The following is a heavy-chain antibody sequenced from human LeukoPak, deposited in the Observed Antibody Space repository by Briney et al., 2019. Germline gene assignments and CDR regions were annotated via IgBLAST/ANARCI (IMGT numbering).Heavy chain of an antibody. Sequence: GGSMRLSCAASGFTFDYYTMHWVRQAPGKGLEWVSLISWDGSSTYYADSVKGRFTISRDNSKNSLYLQMNSLRTEDTALYYCAKDLARSWDRTAPFDYWGQGTLVTVSS. D-gene: IGHD1-26*01. CDR3: AKDLARSWDRTAPFDY. CDR2: ISWDGSST. J-gene: IGHJ4*02. V-gene: IGHV3-43*01. CDR1: GFTFDYYT.